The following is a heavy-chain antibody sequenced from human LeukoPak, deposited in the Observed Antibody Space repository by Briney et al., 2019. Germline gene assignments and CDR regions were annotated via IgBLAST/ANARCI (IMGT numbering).Heavy chain of an antibody. V-gene: IGHV4-61*02. D-gene: IGHD2-2*01. CDR3: ARESNYQLLWTNDAFDI. J-gene: IGHJ3*02. CDR2: IYTSGST. Sequence: SETLSLTCTVSGGSISSGSYYWSWIRQPAGKGLEWIGRIYTSGSTNYNPSLKSRVTISVDTSKNQFSLKLSSVTAADTAVYYCARESNYQLLWTNDAFDIWGQGTMATVSS. CDR1: GGSISSGSYY.